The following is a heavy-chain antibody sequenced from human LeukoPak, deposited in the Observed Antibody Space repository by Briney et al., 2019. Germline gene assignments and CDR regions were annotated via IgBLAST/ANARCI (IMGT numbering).Heavy chain of an antibody. CDR3: ARDGHDSSGYYPDY. CDR2: IKPNSGGA. J-gene: IGHJ4*02. CDR1: GYTFTDYY. Sequence: ASVKVSCKASGYTFTDYYMHWVRQAPGQGLEWMGWIKPNSGGASYAQKFQDRVTMTRDTSVSTVYMELSSLRSADTAVYFCARDGHDSSGYYPDYWGQGTLVTVSS. D-gene: IGHD3-22*01. V-gene: IGHV1-2*02.